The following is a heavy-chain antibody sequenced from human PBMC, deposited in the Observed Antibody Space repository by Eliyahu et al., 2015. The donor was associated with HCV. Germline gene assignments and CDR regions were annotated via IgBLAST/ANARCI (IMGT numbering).Heavy chain of an antibody. Sequence: EVQLVQSGAELKKPGESLKISCQTSGYKFTTDWIAWVRQKPREGLVEWGGSISPGDSDTRHSPSFQGQVTISADKSTTTAYLQWDSLKASDTAIYYCARSRLRGVLDRWGQGTLVTVSS. V-gene: IGHV5-51*01. CDR3: ARSRLRGVLDR. J-gene: IGHJ5*02. D-gene: IGHD3-10*01. CDR2: ISPGDSDT. CDR1: GYKFTTDW.